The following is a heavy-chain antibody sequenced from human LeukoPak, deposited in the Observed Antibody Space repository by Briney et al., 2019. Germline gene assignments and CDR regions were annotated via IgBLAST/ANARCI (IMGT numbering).Heavy chain of an antibody. J-gene: IGHJ4*02. V-gene: IGHV3-30*18. CDR1: GFTFSSYG. Sequence: GGSLRLSCAASGFTFSSYGMHWVRQAPGKGLGWVAVISYDGSNKYYADSVKGRFTISRDNSKNTLYLQMNSLRAEDTAVYYCAKEGGDTLAFYYFDYWGQGTLVTVSS. CDR2: ISYDGSNK. D-gene: IGHD3-3*02. CDR3: AKEGGDTLAFYYFDY.